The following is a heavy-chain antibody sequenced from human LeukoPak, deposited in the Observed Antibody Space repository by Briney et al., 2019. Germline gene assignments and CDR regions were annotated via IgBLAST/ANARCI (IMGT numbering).Heavy chain of an antibody. CDR3: ARGGGKKEPFDP. V-gene: IGHV4-39*07. Sequence: SETLSLTCTVSGGSISSSSYYWGWIRQPPGKGLERIGSIYYSGSTYYNPSLKSRVTISVDTSKNQFSLKLSSVTAADTAVYYCARGGGKKEPFDPWGQGTLVTVSS. CDR1: GGSISSSSYY. D-gene: IGHD3-16*01. CDR2: IYYSGST. J-gene: IGHJ5*02.